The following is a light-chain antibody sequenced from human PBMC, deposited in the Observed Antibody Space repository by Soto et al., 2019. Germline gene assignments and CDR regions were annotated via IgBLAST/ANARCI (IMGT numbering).Light chain of an antibody. J-gene: IGKJ3*01. V-gene: IGKV3-11*01. CDR1: QSVRSS. CDR2: DAS. CDR3: QQRSNWVIFT. Sequence: EIVLTQSPATLSLSPGERATLSCRASQSVRSSLAWYQQKPGQPPRLLIYDASNRATDIPARFSGSGSGTDFTLTISGVEPEDFAVYYCQQRSNWVIFTYGPGTKVDLK.